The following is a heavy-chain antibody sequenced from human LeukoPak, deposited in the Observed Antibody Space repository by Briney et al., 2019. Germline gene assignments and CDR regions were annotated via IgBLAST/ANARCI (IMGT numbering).Heavy chain of an antibody. Sequence: SETLSLTCAVYGGSFSGYYWSWIRQPPGKGLEWIGEINHSGSTNYNPSLKSRVTISVDTSKNQFSLKLSSVTAADTAVYYCARCRGYYDSSGYLVYWGQGTLVTVSS. J-gene: IGHJ4*02. CDR1: GGSFSGYY. CDR3: ARCRGYYDSSGYLVY. CDR2: INHSGST. V-gene: IGHV4-34*01. D-gene: IGHD3-22*01.